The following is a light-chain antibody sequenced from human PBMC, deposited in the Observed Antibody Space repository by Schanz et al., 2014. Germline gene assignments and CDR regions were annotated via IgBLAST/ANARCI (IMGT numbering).Light chain of an antibody. V-gene: IGKV4-1*01. J-gene: IGKJ4*01. CDR2: WAS. CDR3: QQYYSTPLT. CDR1: QSVLYSSNNKNY. Sequence: DFVMTQSPDSLAVSLGEWATIHCKSSQSVLYSSNNKNYLAWYQQKPGQPPKLLIYWASTRESGVPDRFSGSGSGTDFTLTISSLQAEDVAVYYCQQYYSTPLTFGGGTKVEIK.